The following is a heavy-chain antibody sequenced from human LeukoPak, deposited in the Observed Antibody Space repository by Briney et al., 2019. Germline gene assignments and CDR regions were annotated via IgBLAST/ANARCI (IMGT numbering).Heavy chain of an antibody. CDR3: ARVWFGSDY. CDR2: IYYSGTT. D-gene: IGHD3-10*01. Sequence: SETLSLTCTVSGGSISSYYWGWIRQPPGKGLEWIGSIYYSGTTYYNPSLNRRVTVSVDTSKNQFSLKLSSVTAADTAVYYCARVWFGSDYWGQGTQVTVSS. J-gene: IGHJ4*02. V-gene: IGHV4-39*07. CDR1: GGSISSYY.